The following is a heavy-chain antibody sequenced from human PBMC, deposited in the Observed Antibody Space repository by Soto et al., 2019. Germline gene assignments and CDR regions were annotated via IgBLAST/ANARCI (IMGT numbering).Heavy chain of an antibody. J-gene: IGHJ3*02. CDR3: ARGYCSSTSCPALDRHAFDI. V-gene: IGHV1-18*01. Sequence: APVKVSCKASGYTFTSYGSSSVRHAPGQGLEWMGWISAYNGNTNYAQKLQGRVTMTTDTSTSTAYMELRSLRSDDTAVYYCARGYCSSTSCPALDRHAFDIWGQGTMVTVSS. CDR2: ISAYNGNT. CDR1: GYTFTSYG. D-gene: IGHD2-2*01.